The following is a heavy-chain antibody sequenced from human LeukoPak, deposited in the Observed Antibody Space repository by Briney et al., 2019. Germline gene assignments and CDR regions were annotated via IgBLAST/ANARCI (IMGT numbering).Heavy chain of an antibody. CDR2: IKQDGSEK. CDR3: ARDQSGSYGD. V-gene: IGHV3-7*01. J-gene: IGHJ4*02. Sequence: GGSLKLSCAASGFTFSGSAIHWVRQAPGKGLEWVANIKQDGSEKYYVDSVKGRFTISRDNAKNSLYLQMNSLRAEDTAVYYCARDQSGSYGDWGQGTLVTVSS. D-gene: IGHD1-26*01. CDR1: GFTFSGSA.